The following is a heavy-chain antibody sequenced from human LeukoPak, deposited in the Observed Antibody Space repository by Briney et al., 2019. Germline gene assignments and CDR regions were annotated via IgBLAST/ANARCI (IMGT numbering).Heavy chain of an antibody. J-gene: IGHJ3*02. CDR1: GYSFTSYW. Sequence: GESLKISCKGSGYSFTSYWIGWVRQMPGKGLEWMGIIYPGDSDTRYSPSFQGQVTISADKSISTAYLQWSSLKASDTAMYYRASVARYCSSTSCYVGAFDIWGQGTMVTVSS. CDR3: ASVARYCSSTSCYVGAFDI. CDR2: IYPGDSDT. D-gene: IGHD2-2*01. V-gene: IGHV5-51*01.